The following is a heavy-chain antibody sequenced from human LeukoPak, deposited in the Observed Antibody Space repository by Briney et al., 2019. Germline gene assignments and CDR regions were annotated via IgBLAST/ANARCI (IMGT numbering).Heavy chain of an antibody. Sequence: PGGSLRLSCAASGFTFSSYEMNWVRQAPGKGLEWVSYISSSGSTIYYADSVKGRFTISRDNAKNSLYLQMNSLRAEDTAVYYCARSRVYSYCYIDPFDYWGQGTPVTVSS. J-gene: IGHJ4*02. CDR3: ARSRVYSYCYIDPFDY. CDR1: GFTFSSYE. D-gene: IGHD5-18*01. CDR2: ISSSGSTI. V-gene: IGHV3-48*03.